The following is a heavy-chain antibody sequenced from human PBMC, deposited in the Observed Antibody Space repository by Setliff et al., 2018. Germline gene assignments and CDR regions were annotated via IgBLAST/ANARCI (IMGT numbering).Heavy chain of an antibody. V-gene: IGHV1-69*05. CDR2: TIPIFGST. CDR3: AREGVDTRSSTDYRYYMDV. J-gene: IGHJ6*03. Sequence: SVKVSCKASGGTFSSYGISWVRQAPGQGLEWMGGTIPIFGSTNCAQKFQDRVTIITDESTSTAYMELSSLRTEDTAVYYCAREGVDTRSSTDYRYYMDVWGKGTTVTVSS. D-gene: IGHD5-18*01. CDR1: GGTFSSYG.